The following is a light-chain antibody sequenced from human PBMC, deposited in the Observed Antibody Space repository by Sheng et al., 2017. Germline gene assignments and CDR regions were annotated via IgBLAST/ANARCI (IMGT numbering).Light chain of an antibody. CDR2: GAS. Sequence: DIQMTQSPSTLSASVGDRVTITCRASQSISTWLAWYQQKPGKAPKLLIYGASNLETGVPSRFSGSGSGTDFTFTISSLQPEDIATYYCQKYNSAPLTFGPGTKVDIK. CDR1: QSISTW. CDR3: QKYNSAPLT. J-gene: IGKJ3*01. V-gene: IGKV1-5*01.